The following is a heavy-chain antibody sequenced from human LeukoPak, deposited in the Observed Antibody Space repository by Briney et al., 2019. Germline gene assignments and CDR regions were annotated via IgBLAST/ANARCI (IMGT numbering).Heavy chain of an antibody. CDR2: ISYDGSNK. V-gene: IGHV3-30*04. J-gene: IGHJ4*02. D-gene: IGHD3-10*01. Sequence: GGSLRLSCAASGFTFSSYAMHWVRQAPGKGLEWVAVISYDGSNKYYADSVKGRFTISRDNSKNTLYLQMNSLRAEDTAVYYCAKDFIWFGESYYFDYWGQGTLVTVSS. CDR1: GFTFSSYA. CDR3: AKDFIWFGESYYFDY.